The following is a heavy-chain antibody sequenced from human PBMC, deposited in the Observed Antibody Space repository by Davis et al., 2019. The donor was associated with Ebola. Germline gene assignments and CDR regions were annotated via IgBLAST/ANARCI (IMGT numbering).Heavy chain of an antibody. J-gene: IGHJ4*02. Sequence: PGGSLRLSCAASGFTFSSYWMSWVRQAPGKGLEWVAKIKQDGSEKYYVDSVKGRFTISRDNAKKSLYLQMNSLRADDTAVYYCARDWYCSGGSCYSGIYWGQGALVTVSS. V-gene: IGHV3-7*01. D-gene: IGHD2-15*01. CDR2: IKQDGSEK. CDR3: ARDWYCSGGSCYSGIY. CDR1: GFTFSSYW.